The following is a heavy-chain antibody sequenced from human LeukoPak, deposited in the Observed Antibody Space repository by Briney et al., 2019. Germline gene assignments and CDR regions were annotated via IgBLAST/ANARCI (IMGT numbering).Heavy chain of an antibody. Sequence: SETLSLTCTVSGGSISSSSDYWGWFRQPPGKGLEWNGSVRYSGKTYYTPSLKSRVTMSVDTSRSQFSLKLSSVTAADTAVYFCARHYYDSSGSRRDYYFDYWGPGTLVTVSS. CDR2: VRYSGKT. V-gene: IGHV4-39*01. CDR3: ARHYYDSSGSRRDYYFDY. J-gene: IGHJ4*02. D-gene: IGHD3-22*01. CDR1: GGSISSSSDY.